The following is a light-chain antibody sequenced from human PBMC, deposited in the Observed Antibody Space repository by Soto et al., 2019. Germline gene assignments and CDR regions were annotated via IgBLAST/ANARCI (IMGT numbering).Light chain of an antibody. CDR1: SSNIETND. CDR3: AAWDDSLSGYV. CDR2: SND. Sequence: QSVLTQPPSASGTPGQRVTISCSGSSSNIETNDIYWHQQLPGSAPKLLIYSNDQRPSGVPDRFSASKSGTSASLAISGLRSEDEAYYYCAAWDDSLSGYVFGTGTKLTVL. J-gene: IGLJ1*01. V-gene: IGLV1-47*02.